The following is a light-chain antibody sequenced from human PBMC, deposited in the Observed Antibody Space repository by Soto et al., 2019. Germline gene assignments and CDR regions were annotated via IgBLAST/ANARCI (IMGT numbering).Light chain of an antibody. V-gene: IGLV2-8*01. J-gene: IGLJ1*01. CDR3: ASYAGSQNYV. Sequence: QSALTQPPSASGSLGQSVTISCTGTSADVGGYNFVSWYQQHPGKAPKLMIFEVSQRPLGVPDRFSGSKSGNTASLTVSELQAEDEADYYCASYAGSQNYVFGTGTKVTVL. CDR2: EVS. CDR1: SADVGGYNF.